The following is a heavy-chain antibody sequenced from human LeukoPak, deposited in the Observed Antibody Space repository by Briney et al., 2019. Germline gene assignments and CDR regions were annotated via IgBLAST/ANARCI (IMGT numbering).Heavy chain of an antibody. CDR2: MNPNSGNT. Sequence: GASVKVSCKPSGYTFTSYDINWVRQATGQGLEWMGWMNPNSGNTGYAQKFQGRVTMTRNTSISTAYMELSSLRSEGTAVYYCARGSYDSSGYPSEYWGQGTLVTVSS. J-gene: IGHJ4*02. CDR1: GYTFTSYD. V-gene: IGHV1-8*01. CDR3: ARGSYDSSGYPSEY. D-gene: IGHD3-22*01.